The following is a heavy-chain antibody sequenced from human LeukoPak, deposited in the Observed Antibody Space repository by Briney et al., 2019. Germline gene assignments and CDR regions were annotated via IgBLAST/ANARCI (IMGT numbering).Heavy chain of an antibody. V-gene: IGHV3-74*01. CDR3: ARWGLYSGYGYYYYGMDV. CDR1: GFTFSSYW. Sequence: GGSLRLSCAASGFTFSSYWMHWVRQAPGKGLVWVSRINSDGSSTSYADSVKGRFTISRDNAKNTLYLQMNSLRAEDTVVYYCARWGLYSGYGYYYYGMDVWGQGTTVTVSS. J-gene: IGHJ6*02. D-gene: IGHD5-12*01. CDR2: INSDGSST.